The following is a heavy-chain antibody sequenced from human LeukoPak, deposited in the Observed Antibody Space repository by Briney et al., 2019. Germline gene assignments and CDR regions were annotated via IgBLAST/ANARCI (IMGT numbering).Heavy chain of an antibody. CDR2: INPNSGGT. Sequence: ASVKVSCKASGYTFTGYYMHWVRQAPGQGLEWMGWINPNSGGTNYAQEFQGWVTMTRDTSISTAYMELSRLRSDDTAVYYCARGGDYGGTDAFDIWGQGTMVTVSS. V-gene: IGHV1-2*04. CDR1: GYTFTGYY. J-gene: IGHJ3*02. CDR3: ARGGDYGGTDAFDI. D-gene: IGHD4-17*01.